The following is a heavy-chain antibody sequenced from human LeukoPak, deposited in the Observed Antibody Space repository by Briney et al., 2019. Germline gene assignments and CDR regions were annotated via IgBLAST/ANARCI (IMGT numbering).Heavy chain of an antibody. J-gene: IGHJ5*02. Sequence: KPSETLSLTCAVYGGSFSGYYWSWIRQPPGKGLEWIGEINHSGSTNYNPSLKSRVTIPVDTSKNQFSLKLSSVTAADTAVYYCARNRVLRYFDWTRGFDPWGQGTLVTVSS. D-gene: IGHD3-9*01. CDR2: INHSGST. CDR1: GGSFSGYY. CDR3: ARNRVLRYFDWTRGFDP. V-gene: IGHV4-34*01.